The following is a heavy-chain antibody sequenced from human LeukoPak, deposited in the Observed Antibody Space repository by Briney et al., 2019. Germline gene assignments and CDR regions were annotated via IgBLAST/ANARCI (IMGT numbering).Heavy chain of an antibody. CDR3: ASPRGYSYGDTVSPFDY. Sequence: GGSLRLSCAASGFTFSDYYMSWIRQAPGKGLEWVANIKQDGSEKYYVDSVKGRFTISRDNAKNSLYLQMKSLRAEDTAVYYCASPRGYSYGDTVSPFDYWGQGTLVTVSS. CDR1: GFTFSDYY. J-gene: IGHJ4*02. V-gene: IGHV3-7*01. CDR2: IKQDGSEK. D-gene: IGHD5-18*01.